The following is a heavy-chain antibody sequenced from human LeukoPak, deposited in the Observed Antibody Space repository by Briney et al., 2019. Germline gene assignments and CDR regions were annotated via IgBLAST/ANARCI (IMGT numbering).Heavy chain of an antibody. CDR3: ARGGQLEYSSSAWYYYYYMDV. J-gene: IGHJ6*03. CDR2: INHSGST. D-gene: IGHD6-6*01. V-gene: IGHV4-34*01. CDR1: GGSFSGYY. Sequence: SETLSLTCAVYGGSFSGYYWSWIRQPPGKGLEWIGEINHSGSTNYNPSLKSRVTISVDTSKNQFSLKLSSVTAADTAVYYCARGGQLEYSSSAWYYYYYMDVWGKGTTVTVS.